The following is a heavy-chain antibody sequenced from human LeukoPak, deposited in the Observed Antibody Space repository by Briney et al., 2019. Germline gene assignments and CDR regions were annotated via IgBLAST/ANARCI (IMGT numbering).Heavy chain of an antibody. CDR3: AKSYNGYESKPDY. Sequence: GGSLRLSCAASGFSFSSYAMSWVRQAPGKGLEWVSGINGRGDSTVYADSVKGGFTISRDNSKNKLYLQMNSLRVEDTAVYYCAKSYNGYESKPDYWGQGTLVTVSS. D-gene: IGHD5-12*01. CDR2: INGRGDST. CDR1: GFSFSSYA. V-gene: IGHV3-23*01. J-gene: IGHJ4*02.